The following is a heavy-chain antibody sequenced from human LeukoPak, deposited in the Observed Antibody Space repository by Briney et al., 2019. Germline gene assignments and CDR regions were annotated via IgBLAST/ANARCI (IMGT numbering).Heavy chain of an antibody. CDR3: ARHSTWELRLDY. Sequence: SETLSLICTVSGGSISNYYWSWIRQPPGKGLEWIGYIYYSGSTNYNPSLKSRVIISVDTSKNQVSLKLSSVTAADTAVYYCARHSTWELRLDYWGQGTLVTVSS. D-gene: IGHD1-26*01. CDR2: IYYSGST. V-gene: IGHV4-59*08. CDR1: GGSISNYY. J-gene: IGHJ4*02.